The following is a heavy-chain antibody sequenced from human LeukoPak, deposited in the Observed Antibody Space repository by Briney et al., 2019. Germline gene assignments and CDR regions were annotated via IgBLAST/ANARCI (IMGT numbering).Heavy chain of an antibody. CDR3: ARDRRYCSGGSCET. CDR1: GFTFSSYA. D-gene: IGHD2-15*01. J-gene: IGHJ5*02. CDR2: ISYDGSNK. V-gene: IGHV3-30*04. Sequence: GGSLRLSCAASGFTFSSYAMRWVRQAPGKGLEWVAVISYDGSNKYYADSVKGRFTISRDNAKNSLYLQMNSLRAEDTAVYYCARDRRYCSGGSCETWGQGTLVTVSS.